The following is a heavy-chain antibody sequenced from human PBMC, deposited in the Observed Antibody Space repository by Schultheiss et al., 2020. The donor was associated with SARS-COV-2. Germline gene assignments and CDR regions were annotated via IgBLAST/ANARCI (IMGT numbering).Heavy chain of an antibody. CDR3: ARDPPTMVRGVEVP. V-gene: IGHV3-48*01. D-gene: IGHD3-10*01. J-gene: IGHJ5*02. CDR2: ISSSSSTI. Sequence: GGSLRLSCAASGFTFSSHSMNWVRQAPGKGLEWVSYISSSSSTIYYADSVKGRFTISRDNAKNSLYLQMNSLRAEDTAVYYCARDPPTMVRGVEVPWGQGTLVTVSS. CDR1: GFTFSSHS.